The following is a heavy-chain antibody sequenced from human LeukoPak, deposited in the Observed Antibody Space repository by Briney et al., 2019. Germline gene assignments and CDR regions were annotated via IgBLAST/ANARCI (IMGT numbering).Heavy chain of an antibody. Sequence: GGSLRLSCAASGFTFSNAWMSWVRQAPGKGLEWVGRIKSKTDGGTTDYAAPVKGRSTISRDDSKNTLYLQMNSLKTEDTAVYYCTTDAEGYDYWSGYQHNYYYYGMDVWGQGTTVTVSS. J-gene: IGHJ6*02. V-gene: IGHV3-15*01. D-gene: IGHD3-3*01. CDR1: GFTFSNAW. CDR3: TTDAEGYDYWSGYQHNYYYYGMDV. CDR2: IKSKTDGGTT.